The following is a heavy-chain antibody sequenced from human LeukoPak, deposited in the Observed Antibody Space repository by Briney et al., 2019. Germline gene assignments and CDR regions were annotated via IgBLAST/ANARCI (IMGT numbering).Heavy chain of an antibody. CDR1: GFTFSSYA. D-gene: IGHD3-16*01. Sequence: PGRSLRLSCAASGFTFSSYAMHWVRQAPGKGLEWVAVISYDGSNKYYADSVKGRFTISRDNSKNTLYLQMNSLRAEDTAVYYCARDFATYYDYVWGVGGGGWGQGTLVTVSS. CDR3: ARDFATYYDYVWGVGGGG. J-gene: IGHJ4*02. CDR2: ISYDGSNK. V-gene: IGHV3-30-3*01.